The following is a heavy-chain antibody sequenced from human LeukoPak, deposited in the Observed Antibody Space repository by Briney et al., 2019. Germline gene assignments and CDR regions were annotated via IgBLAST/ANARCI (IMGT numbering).Heavy chain of an antibody. J-gene: IGHJ4*02. V-gene: IGHV3-74*03. D-gene: IGHD1-26*01. Sequence: GGSLRLFCAASGFTFSSYWVHWVRQAPGKGLMWVSRIYSDGSSYTADSVKGRFTISRDNAKDTLYLQMNSLRVEDTAVYYCARGGGIYGLWDYWGQGTLVTVSS. CDR3: ARGGGIYGLWDY. CDR2: IYSDGSSY. CDR1: GFTFSSYW.